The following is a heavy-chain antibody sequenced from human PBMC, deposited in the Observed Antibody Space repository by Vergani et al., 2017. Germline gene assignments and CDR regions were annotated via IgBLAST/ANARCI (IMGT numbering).Heavy chain of an antibody. CDR2: INPNSGGT. Sequence: QVQLVQSGAEVKKPGASVKVSCKASGYTFTHYFMHWVRQAPGQGLEWMGWINPNSGGTNYAQKFQGRVTMTRDTSISTAYMELSNLRSDDTAVYYCARVGTSSNRDYFDYWGQGTLVTVSS. D-gene: IGHD2-2*01. V-gene: IGHV1-2*02. CDR3: ARVGTSSNRDYFDY. CDR1: GYTFTHYF. J-gene: IGHJ4*02.